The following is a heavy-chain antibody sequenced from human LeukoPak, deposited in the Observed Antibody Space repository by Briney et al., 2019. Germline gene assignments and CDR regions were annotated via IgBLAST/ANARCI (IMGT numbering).Heavy chain of an antibody. D-gene: IGHD2-15*01. V-gene: IGHV3-9*01. CDR2: ISWNSGSI. J-gene: IGHJ4*02. Sequence: GGSLRLSCAASGFTFDDYAMHWDRQAPGKGLEWVSGISWNSGSIGYADSVKGRFTISRDNAKNSLYLQMNSLRAEDTALYYCAKDKGYCSGGSCEGYFDYWGQGTLVTVSS. CDR3: AKDKGYCSGGSCEGYFDY. CDR1: GFTFDDYA.